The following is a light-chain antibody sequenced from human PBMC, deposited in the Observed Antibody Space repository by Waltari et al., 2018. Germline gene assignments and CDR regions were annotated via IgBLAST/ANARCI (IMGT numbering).Light chain of an antibody. CDR2: EVT. J-gene: IGLJ2*01. V-gene: IGLV2-8*01. Sequence: QSALTQPASVSASLGQSVTISCTGTSSDIGGYNYVSWYQQYPGKAPKLMIYEVTKRASGRSYRSYGCKTGNPAFLTVPAVHPADDSDYSCGSFVVEFGGGTKLTVL. CDR1: SSDIGGYNY. CDR3: GSFVVE.